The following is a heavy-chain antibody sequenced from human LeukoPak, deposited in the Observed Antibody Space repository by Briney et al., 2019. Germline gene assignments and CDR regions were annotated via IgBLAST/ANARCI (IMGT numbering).Heavy chain of an antibody. V-gene: IGHV3-23*01. CDR3: GKDGGQYSSGPEFDP. D-gene: IGHD6-19*01. J-gene: IGHJ5*02. CDR2: ISGGGERT. Sequence: GGSLRLSCTASGIVFSRTAMNWARQSPGRGLEWLSAISGGGERTFYADSVKGRLTISRGNSKNMVYLQMNSLRANDTAIYYCGKDGGQYSSGPEFDPRGQGALVTVSS. CDR1: GIVFSRTA.